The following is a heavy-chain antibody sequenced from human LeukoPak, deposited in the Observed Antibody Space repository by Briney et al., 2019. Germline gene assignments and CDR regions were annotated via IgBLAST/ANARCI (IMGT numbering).Heavy chain of an antibody. D-gene: IGHD3-3*01. CDR3: ARGGTPTFWSGFMDV. V-gene: IGHV3-53*04. J-gene: IGHJ6*02. CDR1: WATASSNY. CDR2: IYSGGTT. Sequence: WATASSNYLSWVRQAPGKGLERVSVIYSGGTTYYADSVKGRFIISRHNSNNTLHLQMNSLRAEDTAVYYCARGGTPTFWSGFMDVWGLGTTVTVSS.